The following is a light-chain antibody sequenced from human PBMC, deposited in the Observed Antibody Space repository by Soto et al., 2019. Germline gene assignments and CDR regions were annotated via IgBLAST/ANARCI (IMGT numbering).Light chain of an antibody. CDR3: QQYGSSPQT. J-gene: IGKJ1*01. V-gene: IGKV3-20*01. CDR2: GAS. Sequence: VVMRQSPATLSVSPGEGATLSCRASQGIGDTLAWYQHKPGQTPRLLIYGASNRATGIPDRFSGSGSGTDFTLTISRLEPEDFAVYYCQQYGSSPQTFGQGTKVDIK. CDR1: QGIGDT.